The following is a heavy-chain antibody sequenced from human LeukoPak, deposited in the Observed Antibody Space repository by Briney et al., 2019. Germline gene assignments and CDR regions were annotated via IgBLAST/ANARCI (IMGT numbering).Heavy chain of an antibody. CDR1: GGSISSYY. J-gene: IGHJ4*02. V-gene: IGHV4-59*01. CDR2: IYYSGST. CDR3: ARELGTYFDY. D-gene: IGHD3/OR15-3a*01. Sequence: SETLSLTCTVSGGSISSYYWSWIRQPPGKGLERIGYIYYSGSTNYNPSLKSRVTISVDTSKNQFSLKLSSVTAADTAVYYCARELGTYFDYWGQGTLVTVSS.